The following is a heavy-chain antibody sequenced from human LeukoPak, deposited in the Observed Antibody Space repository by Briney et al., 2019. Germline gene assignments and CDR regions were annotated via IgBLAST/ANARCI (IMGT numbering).Heavy chain of an antibody. Sequence: GGSLRLSCSASGFPFSTLGMHWVRQAPGKGLEHVSTIGSDGDGTYYADSVKDRFIISRDNSKNAVYLQMSSLRPEDTAVYYCARGPNSNWSGPDFWGQGTLLTVSS. D-gene: IGHD6-6*01. CDR1: GFPFSTLG. CDR3: ARGPNSNWSGPDF. V-gene: IGHV3-64D*06. CDR2: IGSDGDGT. J-gene: IGHJ4*02.